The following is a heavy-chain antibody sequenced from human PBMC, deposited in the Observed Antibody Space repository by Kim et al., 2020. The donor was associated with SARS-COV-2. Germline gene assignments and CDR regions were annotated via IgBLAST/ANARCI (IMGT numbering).Heavy chain of an antibody. J-gene: IGHJ6*02. Sequence: GGSLRLSCAASGFTFSSYCMHWVRQAPGKGLVWVSRINSDGSSTSYADSVKGRFTISRDNAKNTLYLQMNSLRAEDTAVYYCATNYGGKMEPYYYYYYGMDAWGQGTTVTVSS. D-gene: IGHD4-17*01. CDR2: INSDGSST. CDR3: ATNYGGKMEPYYYYYYGMDA. CDR1: GFTFSSYC. V-gene: IGHV3-74*01.